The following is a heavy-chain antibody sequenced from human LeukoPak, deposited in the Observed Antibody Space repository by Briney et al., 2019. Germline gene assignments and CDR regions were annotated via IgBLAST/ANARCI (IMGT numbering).Heavy chain of an antibody. D-gene: IGHD4-17*01. CDR2: IYTSGST. J-gene: IGHJ4*02. CDR3: ARTIRHRHKQYYFDY. V-gene: IGHV4-4*07. Sequence: WETLSLTCTVSGGSISSYYWSWIRQPAGKGLESIGRIYTSGSTNYNPSLKSRVTMSVDTSKNQFSLKLSSVTAADTAVYYCARTIRHRHKQYYFDYWGQGTLVTVSS. CDR1: GGSISSYY.